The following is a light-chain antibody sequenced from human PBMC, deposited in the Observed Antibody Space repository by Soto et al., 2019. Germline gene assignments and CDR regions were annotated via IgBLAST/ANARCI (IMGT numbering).Light chain of an antibody. CDR2: AAS. V-gene: IGKV1-8*01. Sequence: AIRMTQSPSSLSASTGDRVTITCRASQGISSYLAWYQQKPGKAPKLLIYAASTLQSGVPSRFSGSGSGTDFTLTISCLQSEDFATYYCQHYNSNPWTFGQGTKVEIK. CDR1: QGISSY. J-gene: IGKJ1*01. CDR3: QHYNSNPWT.